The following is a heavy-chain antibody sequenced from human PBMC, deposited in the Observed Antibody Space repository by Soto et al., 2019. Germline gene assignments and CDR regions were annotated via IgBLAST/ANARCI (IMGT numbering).Heavy chain of an antibody. Sequence: PSETLSLTCTVSGGSISSYYWSWIRQPPGKGLEWIGYIYYSGSTNYNPSLKSRVTISVDKSKNQFSLKLSSVTAADTAVYYCARDRQLVRENYYYYGMDVWGQGTTVTVSS. CDR3: ARDRQLVRENYYYYGMDV. CDR2: IYYSGST. V-gene: IGHV4-59*12. CDR1: GGSISSYY. D-gene: IGHD6-13*01. J-gene: IGHJ6*02.